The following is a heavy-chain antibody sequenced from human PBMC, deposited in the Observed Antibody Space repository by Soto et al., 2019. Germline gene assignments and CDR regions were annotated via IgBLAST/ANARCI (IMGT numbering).Heavy chain of an antibody. V-gene: IGHV4-59*01. CDR1: GDSIRGFYY. CDR2: IYYSGST. Sequence: SETLSLTCPVSGDSIRGFYYWRWMRPPPGKGLEWIGYIYYSGSTSYNPSLKSRVTISVDTSKNQFSLKLSSVTAADTAVYYCASYSSGWYDVSYWGQGTLVTVSS. CDR3: ASYSSGWYDVSY. J-gene: IGHJ4*02. D-gene: IGHD6-19*01.